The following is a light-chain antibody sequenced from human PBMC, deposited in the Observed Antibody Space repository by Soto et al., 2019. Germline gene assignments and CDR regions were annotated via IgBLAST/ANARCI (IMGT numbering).Light chain of an antibody. J-gene: IGKJ2*01. Sequence: EIVMTQSPATLSVSPGERATLSCRASQNIGNNLGWYQQKPGQAPRLLIHGATTRATGIPARFSGSGSGTEFTLTISSLQSEDIAFYYCQQYNHWAYTFGQGTKLESK. CDR2: GAT. CDR1: QNIGNN. CDR3: QQYNHWAYT. V-gene: IGKV3-15*01.